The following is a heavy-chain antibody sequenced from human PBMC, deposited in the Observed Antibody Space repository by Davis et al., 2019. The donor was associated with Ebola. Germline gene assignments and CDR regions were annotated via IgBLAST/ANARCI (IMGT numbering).Heavy chain of an antibody. CDR2: IWYDGSNK. D-gene: IGHD3-9*01. CDR1: GFTFSSYG. CDR3: AKGMYDWLSDFDY. V-gene: IGHV3-33*06. Sequence: GESLKISCAASGFTFSSYGMHWVRQAPGKGLEWVAVIWYDGSNKYYADSVKGRFTISRDNPSSTLYLQMTSLRADDTALYYCAKGMYDWLSDFDYWGQGTLVTVSS. J-gene: IGHJ4*02.